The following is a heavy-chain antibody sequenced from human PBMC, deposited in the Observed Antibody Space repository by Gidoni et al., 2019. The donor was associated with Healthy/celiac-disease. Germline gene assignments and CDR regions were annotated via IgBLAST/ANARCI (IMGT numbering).Heavy chain of an antibody. CDR1: GCPISSGSYY. Sequence: QLHLQGLVPVLVKPSQTLSLTCTVSGCPISSGSYYWGWFRQPPWKGLEGIGSIYYSGSTYDNPSHKSRVTIYVDTYKNQFALKLRLVTAAGTAVYYCATLYWNDAFDIWGQGTMVTVSS. J-gene: IGHJ3*02. CDR2: IYYSGST. D-gene: IGHD2-8*02. V-gene: IGHV4-39*01. CDR3: ATLYWNDAFDI.